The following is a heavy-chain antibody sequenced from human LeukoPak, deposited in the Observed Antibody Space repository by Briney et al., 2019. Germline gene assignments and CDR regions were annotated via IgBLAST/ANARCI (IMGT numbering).Heavy chain of an antibody. J-gene: IGHJ3*02. D-gene: IGHD2-21*02. Sequence: GGSLRLSCAASGFTFSSYSMNWVRQAPGKGLEWVSSISSSSSYIYYADSVKGRFTISRDNAKNSLYLQMNSLRAEDTAVYYCERAGGSDCYRAFDIWGQVTMGTVSS. CDR2: ISSSSSYI. CDR1: GFTFSSYS. V-gene: IGHV3-21*01. CDR3: ERAGGSDCYRAFDI.